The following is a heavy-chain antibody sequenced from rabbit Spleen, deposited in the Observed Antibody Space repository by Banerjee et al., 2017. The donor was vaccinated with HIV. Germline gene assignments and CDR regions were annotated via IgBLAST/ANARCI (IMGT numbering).Heavy chain of an antibody. Sequence: QEQLEESGGGQVQRGGSLKLSCKASGFDFSSYGVSWVRQAPGKGLEWIGYIDPVFGGTYYATWVNGRFTISSHNAQNTLYLQLNSLTAADTATYFCVRGASSSGYYSLWGPGTLVTVS. CDR3: VRGASSSGYYSL. D-gene: IGHD1-1*01. J-gene: IGHJ4*01. CDR1: GFDFSSYG. CDR2: IDPVFGGT. V-gene: IGHV1S47*01.